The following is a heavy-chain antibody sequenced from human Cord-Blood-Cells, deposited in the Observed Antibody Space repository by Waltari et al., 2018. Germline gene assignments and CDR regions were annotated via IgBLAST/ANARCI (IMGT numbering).Heavy chain of an antibody. CDR3: ARRARGSGSYYAFDI. D-gene: IGHD3-10*01. J-gene: IGHJ3*02. Sequence: QVQLQQWGAGQLTPPETLSRPCAAYGGSCRGSYWSAIRLPPGKGREWIGEINLSGSTNYNPSLKSRVTISVDTSKSQFSLKLSSVTAADTAVYYCARRARGSGSYYAFDIWGQGTMVTVSS. CDR1: GGSCRGSY. CDR2: INLSGST. V-gene: IGHV4-34*01.